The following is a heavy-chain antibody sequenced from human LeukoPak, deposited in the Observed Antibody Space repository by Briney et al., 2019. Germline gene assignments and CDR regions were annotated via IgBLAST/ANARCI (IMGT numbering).Heavy chain of an antibody. CDR1: GGSIGISSYY. V-gene: IGHV4-39*01. CDR3: ARHFGRRDWYYFDY. Sequence: KPSETLSLTCTDSGGSIGISSYYWGWIRQPPGKGLEGIGSIYYSGSTYYNPSLKSRVTISVDTSKNQFSLKLSSVTAADTAVYYCARHFGRRDWYYFDYWGQGTLVTVSS. D-gene: IGHD1-1*01. J-gene: IGHJ4*02. CDR2: IYYSGST.